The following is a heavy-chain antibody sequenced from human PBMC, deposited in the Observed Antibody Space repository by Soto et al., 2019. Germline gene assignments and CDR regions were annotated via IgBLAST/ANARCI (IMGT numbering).Heavy chain of an antibody. V-gene: IGHV4-61*05. Sequence: SETLSLTCTVSGGSISSSSYYWGWIRQPPGKGLEWIGYIYYSGSTNYNPSLKSRVTISVDTSKNQFSLKLSSVTAADTAVYYCARHNWNGYPYYFDYWGQGTLVTVSS. CDR3: ARHNWNGYPYYFDY. CDR1: GGSISSSSYY. J-gene: IGHJ4*02. D-gene: IGHD1-1*01. CDR2: IYYSGST.